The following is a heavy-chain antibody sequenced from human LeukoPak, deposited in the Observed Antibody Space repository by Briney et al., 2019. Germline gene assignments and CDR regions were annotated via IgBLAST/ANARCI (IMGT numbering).Heavy chain of an antibody. CDR3: ARADYDFWSGYTSNWFDP. D-gene: IGHD3-3*01. Sequence: SETLSLTCTVSGGSISSYYWSWIRQPPGKGLEWIGYIYTSGSTNYNPSLKSRVTISVDTSKNQFSLKLSSVTAADTVVYYCARADYDFWSGYTSNWFDPWGQGTLVTVSS. J-gene: IGHJ5*02. V-gene: IGHV4-4*09. CDR2: IYTSGST. CDR1: GGSISSYY.